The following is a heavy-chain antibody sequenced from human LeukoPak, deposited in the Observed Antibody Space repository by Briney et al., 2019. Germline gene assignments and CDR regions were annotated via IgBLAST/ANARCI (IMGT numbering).Heavy chain of an antibody. CDR2: INPNSGGT. CDR3: ARELKGRIAVAGTGYYYGMDV. J-gene: IGHJ6*02. D-gene: IGHD6-19*01. V-gene: IGHV1-2*04. CDR1: GYTFTGYY. Sequence: ASVKVSCKASGYTFTGYYMHWVRQAPGQGLEWMGWINPNSGGTNYAQKFQGWVTMTRDTSISTAYMELSRLRSDDTAVYYCARELKGRIAVAGTGYYYGMDVWGQGTTVTVSS.